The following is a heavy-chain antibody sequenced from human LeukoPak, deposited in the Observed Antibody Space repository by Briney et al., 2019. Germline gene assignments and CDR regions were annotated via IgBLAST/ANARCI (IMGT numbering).Heavy chain of an antibody. V-gene: IGHV3-48*03. Sequence: PGGSLSLSCAASGFTFSSYEMNWVRQAPGKGLEWVSYISSSGSTIYYADSVKGRFAISRDNAKNSLYLQMNSLRAKDTAVYDCARALGYYYDSSGPRDIYYFDYWGQGTLVTVSS. CDR3: ARALGYYYDSSGPRDIYYFDY. CDR2: ISSSGSTI. CDR1: GFTFSSYE. D-gene: IGHD3-22*01. J-gene: IGHJ4*02.